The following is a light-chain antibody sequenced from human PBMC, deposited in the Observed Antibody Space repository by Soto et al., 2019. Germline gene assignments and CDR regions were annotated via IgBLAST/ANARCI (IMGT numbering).Light chain of an antibody. CDR2: GAS. CDR1: QSVSSN. Sequence: EIVMTQSPATLSVSPGERATLSCRASQSVSSNLAWYQQKPGQAPRLLIYGASTRATGIPARFSGSGSGTEFTLTISSLQSEDFAAYYCQQYTNWPQTFGQGTKVEIK. J-gene: IGKJ1*01. CDR3: QQYTNWPQT. V-gene: IGKV3-15*01.